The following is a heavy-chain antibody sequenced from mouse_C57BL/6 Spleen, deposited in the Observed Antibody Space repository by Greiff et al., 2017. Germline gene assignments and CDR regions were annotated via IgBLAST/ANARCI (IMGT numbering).Heavy chain of an antibody. Sequence: DVHLVESGGGLVQPGGSLSLSCAASGFTFTDYYMSWVRQPPGKALEWLGFIRNKANGYTTEYSASVKGRFTISRDNSQSILYLQMNALRAEDSATYYCARLDGSSLYWYFDVWGTGTTVTVSS. CDR3: ARLDGSSLYWYFDV. V-gene: IGHV7-3*01. CDR1: GFTFTDYY. CDR2: IRNKANGYTT. J-gene: IGHJ1*03. D-gene: IGHD1-1*01.